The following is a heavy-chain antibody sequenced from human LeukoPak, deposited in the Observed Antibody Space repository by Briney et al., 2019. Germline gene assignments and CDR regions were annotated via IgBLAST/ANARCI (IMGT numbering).Heavy chain of an antibody. J-gene: IGHJ4*02. Sequence: GGSLRLSCAASGFTFSTSGMHWARQAPGKGLEWVAFIRYDGNDKYYADSVKGRFTISRDNSKNSLYLQINTLRPVDTAVYYCTKGEWLADSWGQGTLVTVSS. CDR2: IRYDGNDK. CDR1: GFTFSTSG. V-gene: IGHV3-30*02. CDR3: TKGEWLADS. D-gene: IGHD3-3*01.